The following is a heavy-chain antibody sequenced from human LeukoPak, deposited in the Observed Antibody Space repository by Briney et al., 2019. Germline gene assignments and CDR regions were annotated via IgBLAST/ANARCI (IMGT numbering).Heavy chain of an antibody. J-gene: IGHJ4*02. D-gene: IGHD3-10*01. CDR2: VYYSGTT. V-gene: IGHV4-59*08. Sequence: SETLSLTCTVSGGSISSCYWSWIRQPPGKGLEWIGYVYYSGTTNYNPSLMSRVTISVDTSKNQFSLKLNSVTAADTAVYYCARHFSSYYFDYWGQGTLVTVSS. CDR3: ARHFSSYYFDY. CDR1: GGSISSCY.